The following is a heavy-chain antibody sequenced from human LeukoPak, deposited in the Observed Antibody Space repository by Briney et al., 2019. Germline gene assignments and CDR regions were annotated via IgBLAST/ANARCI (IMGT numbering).Heavy chain of an antibody. V-gene: IGHV3-7*01. CDR3: ARGGPRRLRYFDWLSHYFDY. J-gene: IGHJ4*02. Sequence: GGSLRLSCTASGFIFSTYWMSWVRQAPGKGLEWVANIKQDGSEKYYVGSVKGRFTISRDNAKNSLYLQMNSLRAEDTAVYYCARGGPRRLRYFDWLSHYFDYWGQGTLVTVSS. CDR2: IKQDGSEK. CDR1: GFIFSTYW. D-gene: IGHD3-9*01.